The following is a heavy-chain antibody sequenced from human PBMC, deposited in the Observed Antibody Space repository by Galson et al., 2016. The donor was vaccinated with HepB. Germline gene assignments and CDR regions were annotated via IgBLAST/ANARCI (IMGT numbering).Heavy chain of an antibody. V-gene: IGHV3-23*01. CDR1: GFTFSNLA. CDR3: ANLGSGSFRWYFYGMEV. J-gene: IGHJ6*04. D-gene: IGHD3-10*01. CDR2: ISGKGDST. Sequence: SLRLSCAASGFTFSNLAMTWVRQAPGKGLERISGISGKGDSTYYADSVKGRFTVSRDNSKNTLHLHMNSLRVDDTAVYYCANLGSGSFRWYFYGMEVWGKGTTVTVPS.